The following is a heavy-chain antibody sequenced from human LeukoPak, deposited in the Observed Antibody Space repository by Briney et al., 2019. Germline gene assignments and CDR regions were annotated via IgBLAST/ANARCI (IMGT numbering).Heavy chain of an antibody. CDR2: IGHDGSHN. CDR1: GFTFSTYG. J-gene: IGHJ4*02. D-gene: IGHD6-19*01. Sequence: GGSLRLSCVASGFTFSTYGMHWVRQAPGKGLEWVAFIGHDGSHNYCADTVKGRLSVSRDNSNNTLYLQMNTLRPEDTDVYYCAKDGSSGWFFDYWGQGTPVTVSS. V-gene: IGHV3-30*02. CDR3: AKDGSSGWFFDY.